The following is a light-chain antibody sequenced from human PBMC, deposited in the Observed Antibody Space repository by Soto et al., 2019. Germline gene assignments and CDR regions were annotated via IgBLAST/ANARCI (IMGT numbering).Light chain of an antibody. Sequence: LVWTQSPATLSVSPGERATLSCRASQSVSSNLAWYQQKPGQAPRLLIYGASSRATGIPARFSGSGSGTEFTLTISSLQSEDSAFYYCQQYNKWPITFGQGTRLEIK. V-gene: IGKV3-15*01. CDR2: GAS. CDR1: QSVSSN. J-gene: IGKJ5*01. CDR3: QQYNKWPIT.